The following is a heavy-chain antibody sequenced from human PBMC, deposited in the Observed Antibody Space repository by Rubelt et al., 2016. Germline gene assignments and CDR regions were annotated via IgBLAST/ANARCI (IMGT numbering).Heavy chain of an antibody. CDR1: GFAITNYG. CDR2: INQDGGQK. D-gene: IGHD1-1*01. V-gene: IGHV3-7*03. J-gene: IGHJ4*02. CDR3: ARDGVGS. Sequence: EVQLVESGGGLAQPGGSLRLSCAASGFAITNYGMSWVRQAAGTGLEWVANINQDGGQKYYVDSVKGRFTISRDNAKNSLFLQMNSLRGEDTAVYYCARDGVGSWGQGTLGTVSS.